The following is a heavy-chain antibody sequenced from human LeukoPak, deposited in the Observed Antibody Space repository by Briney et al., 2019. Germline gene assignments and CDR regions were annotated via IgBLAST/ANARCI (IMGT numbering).Heavy chain of an antibody. Sequence: GRSLRLSCAASGFTFSSYWMSWVRQAPGKGLEWVANIKQDGSEKYYVDSVKGRFTITRDNAKNSLYLQMNSLRAEDTAVYYCAKKTSSGRFDYWGQGTLVTVSS. J-gene: IGHJ4*02. CDR3: AKKTSSGRFDY. D-gene: IGHD3-22*01. V-gene: IGHV3-7*01. CDR1: GFTFSSYW. CDR2: IKQDGSEK.